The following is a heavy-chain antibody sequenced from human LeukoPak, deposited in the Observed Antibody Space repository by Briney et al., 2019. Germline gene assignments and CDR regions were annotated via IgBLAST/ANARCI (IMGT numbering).Heavy chain of an antibody. CDR1: GGSISSYY. D-gene: IGHD6-6*01. Sequence: PSETLSLTCTVSGGSISSYYWSWIRQPPGKGLEWIGEINHSGSTNYNPSLKSRVTISVDTSKNQFSLKLSSVTAADTAVYYCARIRYSSSSIFDYWGQGTLVTVSS. CDR3: ARIRYSSSSIFDY. CDR2: INHSGST. V-gene: IGHV4-34*01. J-gene: IGHJ4*02.